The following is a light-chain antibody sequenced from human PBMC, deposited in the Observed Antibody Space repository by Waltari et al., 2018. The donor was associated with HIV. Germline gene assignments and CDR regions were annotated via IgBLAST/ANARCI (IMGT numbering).Light chain of an antibody. CDR3: SSYTSTSTVYV. Sequence: QSALNQPASVSGSPGQSITISCTGTSSAVGGSNYAPWYQLHPGKAPNLMIYAVSNRPSGVSNRFSGSKSDNTASLTISGLQAEDEADYYCSSYTSTSTVYVFGTGTEVTVL. J-gene: IGLJ1*01. CDR2: AVS. CDR1: SSAVGGSNY. V-gene: IGLV2-14*03.